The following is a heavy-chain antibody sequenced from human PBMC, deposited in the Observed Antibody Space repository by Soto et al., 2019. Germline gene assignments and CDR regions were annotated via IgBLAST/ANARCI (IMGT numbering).Heavy chain of an antibody. J-gene: IGHJ4*02. Sequence: QVQLQQWGAGLLKPSETLSLTCAVYGGSFSGYYWTWIRQPPGTGLEWIGEINHSGSTNYNPPLKSRVTTSVDTSKNQFSLKLTSVTAADTAVYYCARDKITGLFDYWGQGTLVTVSS. V-gene: IGHV4-34*01. D-gene: IGHD2-8*02. CDR2: INHSGST. CDR3: ARDKITGLFDY. CDR1: GGSFSGYY.